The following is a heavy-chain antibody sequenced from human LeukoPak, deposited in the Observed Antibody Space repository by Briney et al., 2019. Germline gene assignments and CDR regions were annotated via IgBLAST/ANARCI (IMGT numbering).Heavy chain of an antibody. CDR1: GFTFSSYW. Sequence: GGSLRLSCAASGFTFSSYWMHWVRHAPGKGLVWVSRINGDGCSKSCADCVRARFPISRDTAKNTLYLQMNSERAEDTAVYFCASPRQRYGVPTDYWGQGTLVTVSS. CDR3: ASPRQRYGVPTDY. D-gene: IGHD4-17*01. CDR2: INGDGCSK. V-gene: IGHV3-74*01. J-gene: IGHJ4*02.